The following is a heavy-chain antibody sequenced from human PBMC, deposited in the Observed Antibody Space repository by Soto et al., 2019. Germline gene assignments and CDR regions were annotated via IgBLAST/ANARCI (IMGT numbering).Heavy chain of an antibody. CDR1: GFTFSSYA. V-gene: IGHV3-64*01. J-gene: IGHJ6*02. D-gene: IGHD4-4*01. Sequence: EVQLVESGGSLVQPGGSLRLSCAASGFTFSSYAMHWVRQAPGKGLEYVSANGNSVKGRFTISRDNSKNTLYLQMCSLRAEDMAVYYCARLHNYHYALDVWGQGTTVTVSS. CDR3: ARLHNYHYALDV.